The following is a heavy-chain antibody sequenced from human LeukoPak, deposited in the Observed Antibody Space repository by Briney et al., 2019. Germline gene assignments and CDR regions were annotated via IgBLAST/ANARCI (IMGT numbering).Heavy chain of an antibody. CDR1: GYTFTNYG. J-gene: IGHJ4*02. Sequence: ASVKVSCKASGYTFTNYGITWVRQAPGQGLEWMGWISGYNGNTNYAQKFQARVTMTTDTSTSTAYMELRSLRPDDTAVYYCARTVWAVAGHFDYWGQGTLVTVSS. CDR2: ISGYNGNT. V-gene: IGHV1-18*01. CDR3: ARTVWAVAGHFDY. D-gene: IGHD6-19*01.